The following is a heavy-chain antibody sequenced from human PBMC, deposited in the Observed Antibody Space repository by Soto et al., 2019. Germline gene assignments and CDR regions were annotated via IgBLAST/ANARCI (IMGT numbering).Heavy chain of an antibody. CDR2: IIPILGET. CDR1: GTIFSSYT. V-gene: IGHV1-69*08. J-gene: IGHJ6*02. Sequence: QVQLVQSGAEVKKPGSSVRVSCKASGTIFSSYTISWVRQAPGQGLEWMGRIIPILGETNSAQKFQGRVTLTADKSTITGYMELNSLRLEDTALYYCARGLGGRMDDWGQGTTVTVSS. CDR3: ARGLGGRMDD. D-gene: IGHD3-16*01.